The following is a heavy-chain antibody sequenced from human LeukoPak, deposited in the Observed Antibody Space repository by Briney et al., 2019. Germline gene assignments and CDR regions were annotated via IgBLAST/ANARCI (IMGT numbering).Heavy chain of an antibody. CDR3: ARGAPESVDAFDI. CDR1: GGSISSGGFF. D-gene: IGHD4-17*01. J-gene: IGHJ3*02. Sequence: SETLSLTCTVSGGSISSGGFFWSWIRQSPGKGLECIGYIYYTGSTYYTPSLKSRLTMSVDTSKNQFSLTLTGLTAADTAVYYCARGAPESVDAFDIWGHGTMVTVSS. V-gene: IGHV4-30-4*01. CDR2: IYYTGST.